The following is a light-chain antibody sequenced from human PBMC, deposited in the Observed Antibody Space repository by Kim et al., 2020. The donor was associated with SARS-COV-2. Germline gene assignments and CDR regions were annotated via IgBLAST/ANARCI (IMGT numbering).Light chain of an antibody. Sequence: QTATRTCNGNSNSVGNQGAAWLQQHQGHPPKLLSYRNNNRPSGISERFSASRSGNTASLTITGLQPEDEADYYCSALDSSLSANWVFGGGTQLTV. V-gene: IGLV10-54*02. CDR1: SNSVGNQG. CDR2: RNN. J-gene: IGLJ3*02. CDR3: SALDSSLSANWV.